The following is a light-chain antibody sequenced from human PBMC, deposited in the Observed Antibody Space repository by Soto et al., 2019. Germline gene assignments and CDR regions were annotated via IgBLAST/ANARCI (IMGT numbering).Light chain of an antibody. CDR3: SAWDDSLNGPVV. J-gene: IGLJ2*01. Sequence: QSALTQPRSVSGSPGQSVTISCNGSSRDVGGYNYVSWYQQRPGKAPKPMLYDVSKRPSGVPDRFSGSKSGNTASLTISGLQAEDEADYYCSAWDDSLNGPVVFGGGTKLTVL. CDR1: SRDVGGYNY. CDR2: DVS. V-gene: IGLV2-11*01.